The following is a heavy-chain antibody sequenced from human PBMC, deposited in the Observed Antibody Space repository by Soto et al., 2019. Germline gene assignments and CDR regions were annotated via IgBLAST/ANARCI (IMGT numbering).Heavy chain of an antibody. J-gene: IGHJ4*02. CDR2: ISDGGGT. CDR3: AKESYGLPLMSHFDY. Sequence: GGSLRLSCAASGFTFNSYAMSWVRQAPGKGLEWVSTISDGGGTYYADSVKGRFTISRLNSQSTLFLQMNSLRAEDTAVYYCAKESYGLPLMSHFDYWGQGTLVTVSS. CDR1: GFTFNSYA. D-gene: IGHD5-18*01. V-gene: IGHV3-23*01.